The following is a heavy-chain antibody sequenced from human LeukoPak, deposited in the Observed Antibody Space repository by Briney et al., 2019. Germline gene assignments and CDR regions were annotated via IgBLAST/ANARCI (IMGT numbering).Heavy chain of an antibody. CDR3: ARGYYDSSDFGYFQH. D-gene: IGHD3-22*01. CDR2: INPNSGDT. Sequence: VASVKVSCKASGYSFTGYYIHWVRQAPGQGLEWMAWINPNSGDTNFAQKFQGRVTMTRDTSISTVYMELSRLRSDDTAVFFCARGYYDSSDFGYFQHWGQGTLVTVSS. CDR1: GYSFTGYY. J-gene: IGHJ1*01. V-gene: IGHV1-2*02.